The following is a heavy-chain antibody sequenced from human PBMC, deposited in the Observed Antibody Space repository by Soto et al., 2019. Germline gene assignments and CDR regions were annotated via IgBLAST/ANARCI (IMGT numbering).Heavy chain of an antibody. CDR3: ARDPPYDTSGHYSLDY. CDR2: IWSDGSYK. CDR1: GFTFSTYG. J-gene: IGHJ4*02. D-gene: IGHD3-22*01. V-gene: IGHV3-33*01. Sequence: SGGSLRLSCAASGFTFSTYGMHWVRQAPGKGLEWVAVIWSDGSYKFHEDSVKGRYTISRDDSKDTMYLQMNSLRAEDTAVYYCARDPPYDTSGHYSLDYWGQGTLVTVSS.